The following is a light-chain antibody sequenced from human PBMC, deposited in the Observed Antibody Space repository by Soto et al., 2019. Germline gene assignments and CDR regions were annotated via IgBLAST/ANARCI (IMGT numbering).Light chain of an antibody. CDR1: QSIFYSSNNKNY. Sequence: DIVMTQSPDSLAVSLGERATINCKSSQSIFYSSNNKNYLAWFQQKPGQPPKLLIYWASTRESRVPDRFSGSGSGTDFTLTISSLQAEDVAVYYCQQYYSAPTWTFGQGTKVDIK. CDR2: WAS. V-gene: IGKV4-1*01. J-gene: IGKJ1*01. CDR3: QQYYSAPTWT.